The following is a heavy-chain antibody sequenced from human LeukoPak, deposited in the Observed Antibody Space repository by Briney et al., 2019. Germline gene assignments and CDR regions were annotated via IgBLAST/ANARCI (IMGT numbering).Heavy chain of an antibody. Sequence: ASVKVSCKASAYNFYGYFIHWVRQAPGLGLEWMGWINPNSGGTNYAQQFQGRVTMTRDTSSSIVYMELSSLGSDDTAMYYCARPAVVPSAMDLEYWGQGTLVSVSS. V-gene: IGHV1-2*02. CDR1: AYNFYGYF. J-gene: IGHJ4*02. CDR3: ARPAVVPSAMDLEY. D-gene: IGHD2-2*01. CDR2: INPNSGGT.